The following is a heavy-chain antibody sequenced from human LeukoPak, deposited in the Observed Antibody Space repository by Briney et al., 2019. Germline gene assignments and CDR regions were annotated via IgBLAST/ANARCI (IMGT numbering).Heavy chain of an antibody. J-gene: IGHJ4*02. Sequence: GGSLRLSCAASGFTFRKYGMHWVRQAPGKGLEWVAIISYDGRNTYYADSVKGRFTVSRDNSKNTLSLQMNSLRVEDTAVFYCARDLWMREDGNHYRADNWGQGTLVIVSS. CDR3: ARDLWMREDGNHYRADN. CDR1: GFTFRKYG. D-gene: IGHD5-24*01. CDR2: ISYDGRNT. V-gene: IGHV3-33*05.